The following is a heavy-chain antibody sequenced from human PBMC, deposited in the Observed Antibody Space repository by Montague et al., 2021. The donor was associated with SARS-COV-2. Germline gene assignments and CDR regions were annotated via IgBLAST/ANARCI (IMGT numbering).Heavy chain of an antibody. CDR1: GGSFSGYY. CDR2: INHGGST. D-gene: IGHD4-17*01. CDR3: ARSTVTNAPFGFSNKLRSRYDGMDV. Sequence: SETLSLTCAVYGGSFSGYYLNWIRQPPGKGLEWIGEINHGGSTNYNPSXXSRVTIAVDTSKNQFSLKVTSVTAADTAVFYCARSTVTNAPFGFSNKLRSRYDGMDVWGQGTTVTVSS. V-gene: IGHV4-34*01. J-gene: IGHJ6*02.